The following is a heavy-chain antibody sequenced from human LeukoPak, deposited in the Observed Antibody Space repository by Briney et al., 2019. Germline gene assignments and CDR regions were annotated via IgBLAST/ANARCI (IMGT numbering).Heavy chain of an antibody. J-gene: IGHJ4*02. CDR1: GFTFDDYT. CDR3: AKDIGYWLDGGYFDY. D-gene: IGHD6-19*01. CDR2: ISWDGGST. Sequence: GGSLRLSCAASGFTFDDYTMHWVRQAPGKGLEWVSLISWDGGSTYYADSVKGRFTISRDNSKNSLYLQMNSLRTEDTALYYCAKDIGYWLDGGYFDYWGQGTLVTVSS. V-gene: IGHV3-43*01.